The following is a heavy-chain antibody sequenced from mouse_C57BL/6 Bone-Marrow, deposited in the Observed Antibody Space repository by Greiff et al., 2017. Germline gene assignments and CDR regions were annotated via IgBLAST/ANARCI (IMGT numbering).Heavy chain of an antibody. CDR3: ASVRSLYAMDY. J-gene: IGHJ4*01. Sequence: EVKVVESGGGLVQPGGSLKLSCAASGFTFSDYYMYWVRQTPEKRLEWVAYISNGGGSTYYPDTVKGRFTISRDNAKNTLYLQMSRLKSEDTAMYYCASVRSLYAMDYWGQGTSVTVSS. CDR2: ISNGGGST. V-gene: IGHV5-12*01. CDR1: GFTFSDYY.